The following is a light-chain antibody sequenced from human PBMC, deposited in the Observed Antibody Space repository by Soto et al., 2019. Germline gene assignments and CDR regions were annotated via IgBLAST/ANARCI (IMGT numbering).Light chain of an antibody. J-gene: IGKJ4*01. V-gene: IGKV3-20*01. CDR3: QQYGSSPLT. CDR2: GAS. CDR1: QSVNSN. Sequence: EIVLTQSPGTLSLSPGERATLSCRASQSVNSNLAWYQQKPGQAPRLLIYGASSRTTGIPDRFSGSGSGTDFTLTICRLEPEDFAVFYCQQYGSSPLTFGGGTKVDIK.